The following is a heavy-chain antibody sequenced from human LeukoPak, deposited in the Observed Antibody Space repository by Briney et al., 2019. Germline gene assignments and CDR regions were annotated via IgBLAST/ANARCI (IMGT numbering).Heavy chain of an antibody. V-gene: IGHV4-59*12. CDR2: IYYSGTT. CDR3: ATVHSDYNLDN. J-gene: IGHJ4*02. D-gene: IGHD3-10*01. Sequence: PLGTPSPTCTLSRVSIRDYYCSWVRGPPGPGVEWIVYIYYSGTTNYTPSLRSRITISVDTSPNPFSLKLSSVTAADTAMYDCATVHSDYNLDNWGQGTLVSVSS. CDR1: RVSIRDYY.